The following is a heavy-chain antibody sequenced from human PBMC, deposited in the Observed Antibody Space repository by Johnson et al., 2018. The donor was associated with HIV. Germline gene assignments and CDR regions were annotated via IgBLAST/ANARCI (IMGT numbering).Heavy chain of an antibody. D-gene: IGHD1-1*01. J-gene: IGHJ3*01. CDR3: ATPTGSDAFDV. Sequence: VQLAESGGGLVQPGGSLRLSCAASGFTFSYYAMSWARQAPGKGLAWASAISGSGGSPSYAYSVTGRFPISRDNSKRTLFLHMNSLRVEDTAVYYCATPTGSDAFDVWGQGTLVTVSS. CDR2: ISGSGGSP. CDR1: GFTFSYYA. V-gene: IGHV3-23*04.